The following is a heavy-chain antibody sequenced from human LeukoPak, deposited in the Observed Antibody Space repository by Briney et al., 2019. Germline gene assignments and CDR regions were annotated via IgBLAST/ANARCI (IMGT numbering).Heavy chain of an antibody. CDR1: GGTFSSYA. D-gene: IGHD3-10*01. CDR2: IIPIFGTA. J-gene: IGHJ4*02. CDR3: AGEDPGAFDY. V-gene: IGHV1-69*13. Sequence: ASVKVSCKASGGTFSSYAISWVRQAPGQGFEWMGGIIPIFGTANYAQKFQGRVTITADESTSTAYMELSSLRSEDTAVYYCAGEDPGAFDYWGQGTLVTVSS.